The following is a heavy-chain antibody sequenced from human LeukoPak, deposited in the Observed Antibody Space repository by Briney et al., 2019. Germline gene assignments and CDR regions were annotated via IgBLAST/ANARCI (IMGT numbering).Heavy chain of an antibody. J-gene: IGHJ4*02. D-gene: IGHD3-22*01. Sequence: GGSLRLSCAASGFTFSSYWVHWVRQAPGKGLVWVSRINTDGSSTIYADSVKGRFTISRDNAKNTLYLQMNSLRVEDTAIYYCARGRSGCYFDYWGQGTLVTVSS. V-gene: IGHV3-74*01. CDR1: GFTFSSYW. CDR2: INTDGSST. CDR3: ARGRSGCYFDY.